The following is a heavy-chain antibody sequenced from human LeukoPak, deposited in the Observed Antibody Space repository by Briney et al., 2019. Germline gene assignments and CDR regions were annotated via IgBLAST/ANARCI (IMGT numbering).Heavy chain of an antibody. D-gene: IGHD3-16*01. J-gene: IGHJ4*02. Sequence: GGSLRLSCAASGFTFTRYSMNWVRQAPGKGLEWVSYISSSSSTIFYADSVEGRFTISRDNAKSSLFLQMNSLSADDTAVYYCARDYWLGNRGLFYFNYWGQGTVVTVSS. V-gene: IGHV3-48*04. CDR2: ISSSSSTI. CDR1: GFTFTRYS. CDR3: ARDYWLGNRGLFYFNY.